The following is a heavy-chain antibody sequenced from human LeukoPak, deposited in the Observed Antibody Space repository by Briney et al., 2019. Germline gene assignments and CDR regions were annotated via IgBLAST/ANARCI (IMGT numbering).Heavy chain of an antibody. J-gene: IGHJ4*02. D-gene: IGHD6-13*01. CDR2: IYYSGST. CDR3: ARGNVAAAGSSFDY. Sequence: SETLSLTCTVSGGSISSYYWSWIRQPPGKGLEWIGYIYYSGSTIYNPSLNSRVTISVDTSKTQFSLKLSSVTPEDTAVYYCARGNVAAAGSSFDYWGQGTLATVSS. V-gene: IGHV4-59*08. CDR1: GGSISSYY.